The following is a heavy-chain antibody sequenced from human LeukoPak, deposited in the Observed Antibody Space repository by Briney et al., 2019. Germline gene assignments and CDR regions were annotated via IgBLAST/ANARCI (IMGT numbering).Heavy chain of an antibody. CDR1: GGSFSGYY. J-gene: IGHJ4*02. V-gene: IGHV4-34*01. CDR2: INHSGST. D-gene: IGHD1-26*01. CDR3: ARAYIVGATYCFDY. Sequence: PSETLSLTCAVYGGSFSGYYWSWIRQPPGKGLEWIGEINHSGSTNYNPSLKSRVTISVDTSKNQFSLKLSSVTAADTAVYYCARAYIVGATYCFDYWGQGTLVTVSS.